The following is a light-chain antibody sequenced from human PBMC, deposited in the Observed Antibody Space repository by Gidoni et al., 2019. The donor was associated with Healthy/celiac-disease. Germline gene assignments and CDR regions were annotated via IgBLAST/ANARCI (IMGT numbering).Light chain of an antibody. Sequence: EIVMTQSPATLSVSPGERATLSCRASQSVSSNLAWYQQKPGQAPRLIIYGSSTRATGIPARFSGSGSGTEFTLTISSLQSEDFAVYYCQQYNNWPRTFXQGTKVEIK. CDR2: GSS. CDR1: QSVSSN. V-gene: IGKV3D-15*01. CDR3: QQYNNWPRT. J-gene: IGKJ1*01.